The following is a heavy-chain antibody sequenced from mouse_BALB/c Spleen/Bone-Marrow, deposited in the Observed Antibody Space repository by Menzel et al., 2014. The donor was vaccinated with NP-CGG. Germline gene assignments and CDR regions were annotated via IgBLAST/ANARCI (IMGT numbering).Heavy chain of an antibody. J-gene: IGHJ3*01. CDR1: GFTFTDNY. Sequence: EVKVVESGGGLVQPGGSLRLSCATSGFTFTDNYMTWVRQPPGKALEWLGFIRNKANGYTTEYSASVKGRFTISRDNSQSILYLQMNTLRAEDSATYYCARDSDWFATGAKGLWSLSLQ. V-gene: IGHV7-3*02. CDR3: ARDSDWFAT. CDR2: IRNKANGYTT.